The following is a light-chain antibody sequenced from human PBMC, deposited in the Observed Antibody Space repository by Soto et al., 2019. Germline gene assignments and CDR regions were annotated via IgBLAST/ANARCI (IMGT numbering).Light chain of an antibody. CDR1: GSDVGDYLY. CDR3: FSYAGYDTGV. Sequence: QSVLTQPPSASGSPGESVTLSCTGTGSDVGDYLYVSWYRHHPGKAPKLIIYEVNKRPSGVPDRFSGSKSGNRASLTVSGLQAEDEADYYCFSYAGYDTGVFGTGTKLTVL. V-gene: IGLV2-8*01. CDR2: EVN. J-gene: IGLJ1*01.